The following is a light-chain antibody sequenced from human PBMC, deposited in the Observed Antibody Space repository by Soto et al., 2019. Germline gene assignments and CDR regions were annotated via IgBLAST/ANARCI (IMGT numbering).Light chain of an antibody. CDR3: MQGTHWPYT. V-gene: IGKV2-30*01. Sequence: DVVMTQSPLSLPVTLGQPASISCRSSRSLVYSDGNTYLSWFQQRPGQSPRRLIYKVSNRDLGVPDRLIGSGSGTDFTLKISSVDAEDVAVYYCMQGTHWPYTFGHGTKLQI. CDR2: KVS. J-gene: IGKJ2*01. CDR1: RSLVYSDGNTY.